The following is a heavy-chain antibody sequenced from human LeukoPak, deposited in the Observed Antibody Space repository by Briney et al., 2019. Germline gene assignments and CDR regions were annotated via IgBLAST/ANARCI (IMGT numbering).Heavy chain of an antibody. V-gene: IGHV4-39*01. J-gene: IGHJ4*02. CDR1: GDSVRNDFYY. CDR2: LSHAGNT. D-gene: IGHD2-2*01. CDR3: ARHNAPRRVGFDF. Sequence: PSETLSLTCSVSGDSVRNDFYYWGWIRQPPGRGLEWVACLSHAGNTWYNPSLESRLSISVDTSKNQFSLKFSSVTAADTALYWCARHNAPRRVGFDFWGQGILVTVSS.